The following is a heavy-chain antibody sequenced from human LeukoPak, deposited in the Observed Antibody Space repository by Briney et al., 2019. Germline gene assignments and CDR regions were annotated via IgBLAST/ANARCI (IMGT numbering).Heavy chain of an antibody. V-gene: IGHV3-33*05. CDR2: IQNDASTE. CDR1: GFIFSHYG. CDR3: ARELSQIVWGGLDY. J-gene: IGHJ4*02. D-gene: IGHD2-21*01. Sequence: GGSLRLSCAASGFIFSHYGMHWVRQAPGKGLEWVAVIQNDASTENFADSVKGRFTISRDNSKNTVFLQMNSLRVEDTAVYYCARELSQIVWGGLDYGGQGTLVTVSS.